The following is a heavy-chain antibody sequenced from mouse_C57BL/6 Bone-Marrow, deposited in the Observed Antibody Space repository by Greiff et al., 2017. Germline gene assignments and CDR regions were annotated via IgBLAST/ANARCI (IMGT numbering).Heavy chain of an antibody. D-gene: IGHD2-3*01. V-gene: IGHV1-64*01. CDR3: ARDGYYKDD. CDR1: GYTFTSYW. CDR2: IHPNSGST. Sequence: VQLQQPGAELVKPGASVKLSCKASGYTFTSYWMHWVKQRPGQGLEWLGMIHPNSGSTNYNEKFKSKATLTVDKSTSTAYMQLSSLTSEGAAVYYCARDGYYKDDWGQGTTLTVSS. J-gene: IGHJ2*01.